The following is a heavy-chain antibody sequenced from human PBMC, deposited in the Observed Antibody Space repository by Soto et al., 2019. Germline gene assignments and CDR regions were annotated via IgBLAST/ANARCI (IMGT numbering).Heavy chain of an antibody. CDR2: IIPKYGTT. J-gene: IGHJ4*02. CDR3: ARTRQRRPVFYVDY. V-gene: IGHV1-69*19. CDR1: GGPFNTFG. D-gene: IGHD2-2*01. Sequence: QVQLMQPGAEVTKPGSSVKVSCKASGGPFNTFGISWVRQAPGQGLEWMGGIIPKYGTTNYARRFQGRVTITADESTTTAYLELSSLRHDDTAIYYCARTRQRRPVFYVDYWGQGTPISVTS.